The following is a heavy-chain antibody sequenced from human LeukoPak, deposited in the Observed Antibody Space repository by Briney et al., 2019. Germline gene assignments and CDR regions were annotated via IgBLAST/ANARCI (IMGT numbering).Heavy chain of an antibody. CDR2: IYHSGST. CDR1: GYSISSGYY. V-gene: IGHV4-38-2*02. J-gene: IGHJ4*02. Sequence: SETLSLTCDVSGYSISSGYYWGWTRQPPGKGLEWIGSIYHSGSTYYKPSLKSRVTISVDTSKNHFSLKLSSVTAAHTALYYCARDDSGSFDYWGQGTLVIVSS. CDR3: ARDDSGSFDY. D-gene: IGHD3-10*01.